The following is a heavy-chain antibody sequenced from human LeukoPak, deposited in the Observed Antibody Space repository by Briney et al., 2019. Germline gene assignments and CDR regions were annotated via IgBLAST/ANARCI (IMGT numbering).Heavy chain of an antibody. J-gene: IGHJ4*02. Sequence: PSETLSLTCTVSGGSISSYYWSWIRQSPGKGLEWIGYIYYSGSTNYNPSLKSRVTISVDTSKNQFSLKLSSVTAADTAVYYCARQEQWLVEYYFDYWGQGTLVTVSS. D-gene: IGHD6-19*01. CDR2: IYYSGST. CDR3: ARQEQWLVEYYFDY. CDR1: GGSISSYY. V-gene: IGHV4-59*08.